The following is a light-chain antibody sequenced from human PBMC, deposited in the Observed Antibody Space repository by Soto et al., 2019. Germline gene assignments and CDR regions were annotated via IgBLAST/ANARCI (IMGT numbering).Light chain of an antibody. Sequence: EIVLTQSPGTLSLSPGERATLSCRASQSVSSSFLAWYQQKPGQAPRLLIYGASSRATGIPDRFSGSGSGTDFTLTISRLEPEDVAVYYCPQYDSSPLTFGGRTKVEIK. V-gene: IGKV3-20*01. CDR1: QSVSSSF. CDR3: PQYDSSPLT. J-gene: IGKJ4*01. CDR2: GAS.